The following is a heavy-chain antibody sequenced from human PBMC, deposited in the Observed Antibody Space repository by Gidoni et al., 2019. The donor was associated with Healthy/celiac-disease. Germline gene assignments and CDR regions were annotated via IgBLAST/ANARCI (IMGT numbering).Heavy chain of an antibody. J-gene: IGHJ4*02. V-gene: IGHV3-7*03. Sequence: EVQLVESVGGLVQPGGSLRLSCAVSGFTFSSFWMSWVRQAPGKGLEWVANIRQDGRESYYVDSVKGRFTISRDNAKNSLYLQMNSLRAEDTAVYYCARDFVEQWLAYYFDYWGQGTLVTVSS. CDR1: GFTFSSFW. CDR3: ARDFVEQWLAYYFDY. CDR2: IRQDGRES. D-gene: IGHD6-19*01.